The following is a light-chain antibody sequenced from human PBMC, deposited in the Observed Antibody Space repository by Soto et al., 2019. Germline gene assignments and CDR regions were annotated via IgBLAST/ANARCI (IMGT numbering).Light chain of an antibody. V-gene: IGLV2-14*01. CDR2: EVS. Sequence: QSALPQPASVSGSPGQSITISCTGTSSDVGGYNYVSWYQQYPGKAPKLMIYEVSNRPSGVSNRFSGSKSGNTASLTISGLQAEDEADYYCTSYTGGSTYVFGTGTKVTVL. J-gene: IGLJ1*01. CDR1: SSDVGGYNY. CDR3: TSYTGGSTYV.